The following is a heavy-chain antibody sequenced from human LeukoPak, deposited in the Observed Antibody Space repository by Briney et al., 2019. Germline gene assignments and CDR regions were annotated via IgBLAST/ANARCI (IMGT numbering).Heavy chain of an antibody. J-gene: IGHJ4*02. CDR1: GFTFSSYG. Sequence: GGSLRLSCAASGFTFSSYGMHWVRQAPGKGQEWLAIISYDGTNKYYADSVKGRFTVSRDNSRNTLYLQMNSLRAEDTAVFYCARPQGYFAANFDYWGQGTLVTVSS. V-gene: IGHV3-30*03. CDR3: ARPQGYFAANFDY. CDR2: ISYDGTNK. D-gene: IGHD3-22*01.